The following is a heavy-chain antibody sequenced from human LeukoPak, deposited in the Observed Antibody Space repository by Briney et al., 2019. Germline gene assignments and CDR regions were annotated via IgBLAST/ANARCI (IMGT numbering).Heavy chain of an antibody. CDR2: IRYDGSNK. D-gene: IGHD2/OR15-2a*01. CDR3: ARLISGYFDY. V-gene: IGHV3-30*02. CDR1: GFTLSSYG. J-gene: IGHJ4*02. Sequence: PGGSLRLSCAASGFTLSSYGMHWVRQAPGKGLEWVGFIRYDGSNKYYADSVKGRFTISRDNSKNTLYLQMNSLRGEDTAVYYCARLISGYFDYWGQGALVTVSS.